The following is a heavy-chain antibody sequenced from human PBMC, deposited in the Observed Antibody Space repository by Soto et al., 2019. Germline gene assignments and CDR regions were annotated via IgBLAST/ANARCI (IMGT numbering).Heavy chain of an antibody. CDR2: IRSKANSYLI. D-gene: IGHD1-26*01. CDR1: GFSFSDSA. J-gene: IGHJ4*02. Sequence: GGSLRLSCAASGFSFSDSAMHWVRQASGKRLESIARIRSKANSYLIAYDESVRGRFIISRDDSKNTAYLQMNDLNTEDTAIYYCARGGEMGINDYWGQGTPVTVSS. CDR3: ARGGEMGINDY. V-gene: IGHV3-73*01.